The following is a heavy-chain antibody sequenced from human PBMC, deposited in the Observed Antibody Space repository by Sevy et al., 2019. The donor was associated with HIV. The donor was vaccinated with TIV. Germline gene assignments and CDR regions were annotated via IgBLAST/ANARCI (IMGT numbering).Heavy chain of an antibody. CDR3: AKEGGSHYDTSGSFDD. J-gene: IGHJ4*02. V-gene: IGHV3-23*01. CDR1: GFTFRIYA. Sequence: GRSLRLSCTTSGFTFRIYAMSWVRQAPGKGLEWVSAISGSGSSTYYADSVKGRFTISRDNSKNTLYLQMNSLRAEDTAVFYCAKEGGSHYDTSGSFDDWGQGTRVTVS. D-gene: IGHD3-22*01. CDR2: ISGSGSST.